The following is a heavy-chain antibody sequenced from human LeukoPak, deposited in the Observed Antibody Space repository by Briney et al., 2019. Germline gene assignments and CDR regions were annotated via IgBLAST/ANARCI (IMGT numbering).Heavy chain of an antibody. CDR2: IGASNGYT. Sequence: GASVKVSCKASGYTFTSYGFSWVRQAPGQGLEWLGWIGASNGYTNYAQKVQGRVTLTTDTSTSTAYMELRSLRSDDTAVYYCARDQPSRSGPSCYTYYYYGMDVWGQGTTVTVSS. CDR1: GYTFTSYG. V-gene: IGHV1-18*01. J-gene: IGHJ6*02. CDR3: ARDQPSRSGPSCYTYYYYGMDV. D-gene: IGHD2-2*02.